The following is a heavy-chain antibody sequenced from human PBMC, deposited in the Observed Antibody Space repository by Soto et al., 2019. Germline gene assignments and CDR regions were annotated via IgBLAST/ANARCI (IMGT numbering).Heavy chain of an antibody. CDR2: IIPIFGTA. V-gene: IGHV1-69*13. CDR3: ANRERYSSSWPRPPWGRDYYYYGMDV. J-gene: IGHJ6*02. CDR1: GGTFSSYA. Sequence: GASVKVSCKASGGTFSSYAISWVRQAPGQGLEWMGGIIPIFGTANYAQKFQGSVTITADESTGTAYMELSSLRSEDTAVYYCANRERYSSSWPRPPWGRDYYYYGMDVWGQGTTVTVSS. D-gene: IGHD6-13*01.